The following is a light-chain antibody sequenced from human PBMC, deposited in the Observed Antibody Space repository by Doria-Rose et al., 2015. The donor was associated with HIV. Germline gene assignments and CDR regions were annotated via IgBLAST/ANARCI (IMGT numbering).Light chain of an antibody. Sequence: RATLSCRASQSVSSNLAWYQQKPGQAPRLLIYDASNRATGIPARFSGSGSGTDFTLTTSSLEPEDFAVYFCQQRSNWPPIFTFGPGTKVDI. J-gene: IGKJ3*01. V-gene: IGKV3-11*01. CDR3: QQRSNWPPIFT. CDR1: QSVSSN. CDR2: DAS.